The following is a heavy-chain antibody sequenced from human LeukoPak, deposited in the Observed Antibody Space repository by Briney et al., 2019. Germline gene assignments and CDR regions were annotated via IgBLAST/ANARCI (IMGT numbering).Heavy chain of an antibody. Sequence: ASVKVSCKASGYTFTGYYMHWVRQAPGQGLEWMGWINPNSGGTNYAQKFQGRVTMTRDTSISTAYMELSRLRSDDAAAFYCAKGGIEMATITLWYWGQGTLVTVSS. CDR2: INPNSGGT. CDR3: AKGGIEMATITLWY. CDR1: GYTFTGYY. D-gene: IGHD5-24*01. J-gene: IGHJ4*02. V-gene: IGHV1-2*02.